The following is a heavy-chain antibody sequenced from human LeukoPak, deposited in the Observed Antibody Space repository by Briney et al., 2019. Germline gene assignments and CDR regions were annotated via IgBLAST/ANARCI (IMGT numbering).Heavy chain of an antibody. V-gene: IGHV4-30-4*01. D-gene: IGHD3-10*01. CDR2: IYYSGIT. Sequence: SQTLSLTCTVSGGSISSDENYWSWIRQPAGKGLESIGYIYYSGITYYNPSLKSRVSISVDTSKNQFSLKLSSVIAADTAVYYCARVLSGSESLYYFDYWGQGALVTVSS. CDR3: ARVLSGSESLYYFDY. J-gene: IGHJ4*02. CDR1: GGSISSDENY.